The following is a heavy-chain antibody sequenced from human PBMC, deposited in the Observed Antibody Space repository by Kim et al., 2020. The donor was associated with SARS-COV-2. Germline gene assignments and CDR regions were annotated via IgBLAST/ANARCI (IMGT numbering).Heavy chain of an antibody. Sequence: GGSLRLSCAASGFTFGDYAMHWVRQAPGKGLEWVSGISWNSGSIGYADSVKGRFTISRDNAKNSLYLQMNSLRAEDTALYYCAKDISPITYYDILTGYNWFDPWGQGTLVTVSS. J-gene: IGHJ5*02. CDR1: GFTFGDYA. V-gene: IGHV3-9*01. D-gene: IGHD3-9*01. CDR3: AKDISPITYYDILTGYNWFDP. CDR2: ISWNSGSI.